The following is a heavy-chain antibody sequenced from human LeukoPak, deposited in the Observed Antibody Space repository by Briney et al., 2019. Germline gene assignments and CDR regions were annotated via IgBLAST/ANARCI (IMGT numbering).Heavy chain of an antibody. CDR2: ISWNSGSI. CDR3: ATSSREGEDSSGWASFDY. V-gene: IGHV3-9*01. J-gene: IGHJ4*02. D-gene: IGHD6-19*01. CDR1: GFTFDDYA. Sequence: SGGSLRLSCIASGFTFDDYAMHWVRQAPGKGLEWVSGISWNSGSIGYAESVKGRFTISRDNAKNSLYLQMNSLRAEDTALYYCATSSREGEDSSGWASFDYWGQGTLVTVSS.